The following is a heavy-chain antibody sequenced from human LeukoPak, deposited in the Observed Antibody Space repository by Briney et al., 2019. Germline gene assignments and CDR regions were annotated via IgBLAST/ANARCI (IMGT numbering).Heavy chain of an antibody. Sequence: GGSLRLSCAASGFTFSSYAMSWVRQAPGKGLEWVSGISGSGGSTYYADSVKDRFTISRDNSKNTLYLQMNSLRAEDTAVYYCAKETVVVVAATPDAFDIWGQGTMVTVSS. V-gene: IGHV3-23*01. D-gene: IGHD2-15*01. CDR1: GFTFSSYA. CDR2: ISGSGGST. J-gene: IGHJ3*02. CDR3: AKETVVVVAATPDAFDI.